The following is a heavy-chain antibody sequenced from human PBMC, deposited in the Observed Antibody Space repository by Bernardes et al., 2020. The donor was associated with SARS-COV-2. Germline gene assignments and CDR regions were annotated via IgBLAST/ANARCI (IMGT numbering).Heavy chain of an antibody. V-gene: IGHV3-23*01. J-gene: IGHJ6*02. CDR1: GFSFMNTA. D-gene: IGHD2-21*01. CDR2: IGSDFKT. Sequence: GGSLRLSCAASGFSFMNTAMNWVRQSPGKGLEWVSGIGSDFKTWYLDSVKGRFIISRDNSEKTVYLQMNSLRDEDTAIYYCAKDLFAFAAMDVWGQGTTVTVSS. CDR3: AKDLFAFAAMDV.